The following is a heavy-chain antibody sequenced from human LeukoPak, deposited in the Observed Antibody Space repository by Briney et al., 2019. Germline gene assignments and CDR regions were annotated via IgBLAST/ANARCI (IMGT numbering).Heavy chain of an antibody. D-gene: IGHD4-17*01. J-gene: IGHJ4*02. CDR1: GGTFSSYA. Sequence: SVKVSCKASGGTFSSYAISWVRQAPGQGLEWMGGIIPIFGTANYAQKFQGRVTITADKSTSTAYMELSSLRSEDMAIYYCARDDYADRNRFDYWGQGTLVTVSS. CDR3: ARDDYADRNRFDY. CDR2: IIPIFGTA. V-gene: IGHV1-69*06.